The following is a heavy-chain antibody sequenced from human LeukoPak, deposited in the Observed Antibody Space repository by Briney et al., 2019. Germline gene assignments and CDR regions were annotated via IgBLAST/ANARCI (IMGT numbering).Heavy chain of an antibody. V-gene: IGHV1-2*02. CDR1: GYTFTGYY. CDR3: ARVPVWFGELADNNWFDP. CDR2: INPNSGGT. D-gene: IGHD3-10*01. J-gene: IGHJ5*02. Sequence: ASVKVSCKASGYTFTGYYMHWVRQAPGQGLEWMGWINPNSGGTNYAQKFQGRVTMTRNTSISTAYMELSSLRSEDTAVYYCARVPVWFGELADNNWFDPWGQGTLVTVSS.